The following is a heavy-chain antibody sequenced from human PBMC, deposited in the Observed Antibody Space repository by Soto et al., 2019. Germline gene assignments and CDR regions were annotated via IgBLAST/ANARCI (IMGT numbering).Heavy chain of an antibody. Sequence: EVQLVESGGGLVQPGGSLKLSCAASGFTFSGSAMHWVRQASGEGLEWVGRIRSKANSYATAYAASVKGRFTISRDDSKSTAYLQMNSLKTEDTAGYYCAYCGMDVSGQGTTVIVA. CDR3: AYCGMDV. J-gene: IGHJ6*02. V-gene: IGHV3-73*01. CDR1: GFTFSGSA. CDR2: IRSKANSYAT. D-gene: IGHD2-21*01.